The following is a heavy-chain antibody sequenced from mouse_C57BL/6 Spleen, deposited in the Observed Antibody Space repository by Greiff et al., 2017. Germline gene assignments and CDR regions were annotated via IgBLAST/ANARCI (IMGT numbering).Heavy chain of an antibody. J-gene: IGHJ3*01. CDR3: ARTGRRWFAY. Sequence: VQLQQSGPELVKPGASVKISCKASGYTFTDYYMNWVKQSHGKSLEWIGDINPNNGGTSYNQKFKGKATLTVDKSSSTAYMELRSLTSEDSAVYYCARTGRRWFAYWGQGTLVTVAA. D-gene: IGHD4-1*01. CDR2: INPNNGGT. V-gene: IGHV1-26*01. CDR1: GYTFTDYY.